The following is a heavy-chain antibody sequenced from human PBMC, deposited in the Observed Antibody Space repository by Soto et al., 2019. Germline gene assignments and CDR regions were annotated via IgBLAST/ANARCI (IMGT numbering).Heavy chain of an antibody. CDR1: GGTFSSYA. CDR3: ARHLGDDFWSGSLGYYYYYGMDV. D-gene: IGHD3-3*01. Sequence: SVKVSCKASGGTFSSYAISWVRQAPGQGLEWMGGIIPIFGTANYAQKLQGRVTITADESTSTAYMELSSLRSEDTAVYYCARHLGDDFWSGSLGYYYYYGMDVWGQGTTVTVSS. CDR2: IIPIFGTA. J-gene: IGHJ6*02. V-gene: IGHV1-69*13.